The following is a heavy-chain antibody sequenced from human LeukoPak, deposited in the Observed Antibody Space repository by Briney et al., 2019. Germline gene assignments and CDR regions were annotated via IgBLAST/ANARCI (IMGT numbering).Heavy chain of an antibody. CDR1: GGSISSSSYY. J-gene: IGHJ4*02. V-gene: IGHV4-39*01. CDR3: ARQLALFHKVFDY. CDR2: IYYSGST. Sequence: PSETLSLTCTVSGGSISSSSYYWGWIRQPPGKGLEWIGSIYYSGSTYYNPSLKSRVTISVDTSKNQFSLKLSSVTAADTAVYYCARQLALFHKVFDYWGQGTLVTVSS.